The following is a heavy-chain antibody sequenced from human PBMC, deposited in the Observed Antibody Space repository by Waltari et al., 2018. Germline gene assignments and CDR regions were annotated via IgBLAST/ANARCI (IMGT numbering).Heavy chain of an antibody. CDR3: ARSYGTDDY. Sequence: EVQLVESGGGLVQPGGSLRLSCAASDITFVPHSITWVRQAPGKGREWVSYISGSSSTIYYADSVKGRFTISRDNAKNSLYLQMNSLRVEDTAVYYCARSYGTDDYWGQGTLVTVSS. V-gene: IGHV3-48*01. CDR1: DITFVPHS. CDR2: ISGSSSTI. D-gene: IGHD5-18*01. J-gene: IGHJ4*02.